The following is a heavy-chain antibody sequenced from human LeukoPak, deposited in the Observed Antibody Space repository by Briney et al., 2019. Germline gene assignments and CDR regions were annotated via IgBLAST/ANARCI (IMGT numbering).Heavy chain of an antibody. V-gene: IGHV4-59*08. CDR1: GDSISSEY. CDR2: INYSGIT. D-gene: IGHD3-16*01. Sequence: SEILSLTCTVSGDSISSEYLSWIRQPPGKGLEWIGYINYSGITNYNPSLKSRVTISVDTSKNQFSLKLGSVTAADTAVYYCARHRPGERRFDPWGQGTLVTVSS. CDR3: ARHRPGERRFDP. J-gene: IGHJ5*02.